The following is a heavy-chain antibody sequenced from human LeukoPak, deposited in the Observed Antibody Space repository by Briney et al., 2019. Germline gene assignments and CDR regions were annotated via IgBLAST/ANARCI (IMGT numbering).Heavy chain of an antibody. Sequence: GGSLRLSCAASGFTFSSYSMNWVRQAPGKGLEWVSSISSSSSYIYYADSVEGRFTISRDNARNSLYLQMNSLRAEDTAVYYCASGIWSGYPYFDYWGQGTLVTVSS. CDR2: ISSSSSYI. D-gene: IGHD3-3*01. CDR1: GFTFSSYS. V-gene: IGHV3-21*01. J-gene: IGHJ4*02. CDR3: ASGIWSGYPYFDY.